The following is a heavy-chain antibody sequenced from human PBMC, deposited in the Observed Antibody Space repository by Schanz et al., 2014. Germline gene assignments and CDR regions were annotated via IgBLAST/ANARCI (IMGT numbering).Heavy chain of an antibody. D-gene: IGHD3-22*01. CDR3: AKDAAYYDSVIFPDH. CDR2: IWYDGNNK. CDR1: GFAFNNYG. J-gene: IGHJ4*02. Sequence: QVQLAESGGGVVQPGRSLRLSCAASGFAFNNYGMHWVRQAPGKGLEWVAIIWYDGNNKKYADSVKGRFTISRDNFKKTLFLQMNSLRAEDTAAYYCAKDAAYYDSVIFPDHWGQGTLVTVSS. V-gene: IGHV3-33*06.